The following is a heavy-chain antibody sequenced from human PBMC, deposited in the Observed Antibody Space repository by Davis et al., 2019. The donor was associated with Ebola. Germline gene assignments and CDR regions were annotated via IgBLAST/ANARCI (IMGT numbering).Heavy chain of an antibody. CDR2: IMHRGSS. CDR3: ARVPGARHAGP. D-gene: IGHD4/OR15-4a*01. CDR1: GYSISSDYY. J-gene: IGHJ5*02. Sequence: MPSETLSLTCTVSGYSISSDYYSGWIRPPPGKGQEWIGSIMHRGSSYYNPSLKSRATMAVDTSKSQFSLELTSVTAADTAVYYCARVPGARHAGPWGQGTLVTVSS. V-gene: IGHV4-38-2*02.